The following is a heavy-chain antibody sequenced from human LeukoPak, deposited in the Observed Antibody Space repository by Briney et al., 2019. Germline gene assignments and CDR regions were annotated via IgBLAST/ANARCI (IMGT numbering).Heavy chain of an antibody. Sequence: SLTLSLTCAISGDSVSSNSAAWNWIRQSPSRGLEWLGRTYYRSKWYNDYAVSVKSRITINPDTSKNQFSLKLSSVTAADTAVYYCARDLLLNKSLPDYWGQGTLVTVSS. CDR3: ARDLLLNKSLPDY. CDR1: GDSVSSNSAA. D-gene: IGHD3-10*01. J-gene: IGHJ4*02. V-gene: IGHV6-1*01. CDR2: TYYRSKWYN.